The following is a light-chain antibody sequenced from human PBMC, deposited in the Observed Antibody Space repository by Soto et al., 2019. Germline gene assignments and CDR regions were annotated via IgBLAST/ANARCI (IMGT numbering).Light chain of an antibody. Sequence: EIVLTQSPATLSLSPGERATLSCRASQRVNSNLAWYQQKPGQAPRLIISDASNRATGIPARFRGSGSGTDFTLTISSLAPEDFAVYYCQQRSRWPLTFGGGTQ. CDR3: QQRSRWPLT. CDR2: DAS. J-gene: IGKJ4*01. V-gene: IGKV3-11*01. CDR1: QRVNSN.